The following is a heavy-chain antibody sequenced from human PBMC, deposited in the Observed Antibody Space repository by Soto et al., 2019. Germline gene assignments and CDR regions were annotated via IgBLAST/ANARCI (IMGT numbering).Heavy chain of an antibody. V-gene: IGHV1-18*04. CDR2: ISAYNGNT. D-gene: IGHD3-16*01. CDR1: GYTLTSYG. Sequence: GPPVKVSCKASGYTLTSYGISWVRQSPGQGLEWMVWISAYNGNTYYAQKLQGRVTMTTDTSTRTAYMELRSLRSDDTAVYYCVRAGGFTVTPLYYGMDVWGQGTTVTVSS. J-gene: IGHJ6*02. CDR3: VRAGGFTVTPLYYGMDV.